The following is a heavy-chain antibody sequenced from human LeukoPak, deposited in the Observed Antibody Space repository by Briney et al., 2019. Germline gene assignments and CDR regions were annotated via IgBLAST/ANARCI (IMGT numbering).Heavy chain of an antibody. CDR1: GGSISSYY. J-gene: IGHJ6*03. CDR2: IYTSGST. CDR3: ARDWVGPRGGYYYYYYYMDV. D-gene: IGHD3-16*01. V-gene: IGHV4-4*07. Sequence: SETLSLTCTVSGGSISSYYWSWIRQPAGKGLEWIGRIYTSGSTNYNPSLKSRVTMSVDTSKNQFSLKLSSVTAADTAVYYCARDWVGPRGGYYYYYYYMDVWGKGTTVTVS.